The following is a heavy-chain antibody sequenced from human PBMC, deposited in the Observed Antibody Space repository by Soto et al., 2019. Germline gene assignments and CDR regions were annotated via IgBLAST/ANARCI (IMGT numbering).Heavy chain of an antibody. D-gene: IGHD5-18*01. CDR1: GGSISSSSYY. Sequence: QLQLQESGPGLVKPSETLSLTCTVSGGSISSSSYYWGWIRQPPGKGLEWIGSIYYSGSTYYNPSLKSRVTISVDTSKNQFSLKLSSVTAADTAVYYCARHEGIQLWLRPFDYWGQGTLVTVSS. CDR3: ARHEGIQLWLRPFDY. CDR2: IYYSGST. V-gene: IGHV4-39*01. J-gene: IGHJ4*02.